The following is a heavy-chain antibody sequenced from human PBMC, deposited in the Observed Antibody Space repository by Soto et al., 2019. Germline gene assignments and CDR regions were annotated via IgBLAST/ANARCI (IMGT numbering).Heavy chain of an antibody. V-gene: IGHV1-18*04. CDR1: GYTFTSYG. D-gene: IGHD3-3*01. J-gene: IGHJ6*02. Sequence: ASVKVSCKASGYTFTSYGISWVRQEPGQGLEWMGWISAYNGNTNYAQKLQGRVTMTTDTSTSTAYMELRSLRSDDTAMYYCARDPGRKDYDFWSGYYSIISTRYYYGMDVWGQGTTVTVSS. CDR3: ARDPGRKDYDFWSGYYSIISTRYYYGMDV. CDR2: ISAYNGNT.